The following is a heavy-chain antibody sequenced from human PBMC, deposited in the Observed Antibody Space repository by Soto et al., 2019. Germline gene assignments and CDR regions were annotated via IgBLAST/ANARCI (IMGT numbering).Heavy chain of an antibody. CDR3: ASGLQGLVVVVAAADY. V-gene: IGHV3-21*01. J-gene: IGHJ4*02. D-gene: IGHD2-15*01. Sequence: GGSLRLSCAASGFTFSSYSMNWVRQAPGKGLEWVSSISSSSSYIYYADSVKGRFTISRDNAKNSLYLQMNSLRAEDTAVYYCASGLQGLVVVVAAADYWGQGTLVTVSS. CDR1: GFTFSSYS. CDR2: ISSSSSYI.